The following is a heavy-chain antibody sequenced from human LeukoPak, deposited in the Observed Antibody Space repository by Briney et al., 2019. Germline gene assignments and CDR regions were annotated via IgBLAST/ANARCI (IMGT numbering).Heavy chain of an antibody. D-gene: IGHD3-22*01. CDR1: VFTFSSYE. CDR2: INSGGSTI. Sequence: GGSLRLSCAASVFTFSSYEMNWVRQAPGKGLEWVSYINSGGSTIYYADSVKGRFTISRDNSKNTLYLQMNSLRAEDTAVYYCAKEVHYYDSSGFDYWGQGTLVTVSS. J-gene: IGHJ4*02. V-gene: IGHV3-48*03. CDR3: AKEVHYYDSSGFDY.